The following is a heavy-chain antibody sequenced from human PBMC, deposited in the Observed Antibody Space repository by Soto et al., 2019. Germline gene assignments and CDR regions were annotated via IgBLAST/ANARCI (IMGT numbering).Heavy chain of an antibody. J-gene: IGHJ6*02. D-gene: IGHD3-10*01. CDR2: IYWDDDK. CDR1: GFSLTTSGVG. V-gene: IGHV2-5*02. Sequence: QITLKESGPTLVKPTQTLTLTCTFSGFSLTTSGVGVGWIRQPPGKALEWLALIYWDDDKRYSPSLKNRLTTTKDTSSNQVVLTLIDLDPVDTATYYCAHKSLVPFGMDVWGQGTTVTVAS. CDR3: AHKSLVPFGMDV.